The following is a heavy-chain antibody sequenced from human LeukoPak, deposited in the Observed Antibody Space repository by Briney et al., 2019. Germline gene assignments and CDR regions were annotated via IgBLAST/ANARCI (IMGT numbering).Heavy chain of an antibody. V-gene: IGHV3-23*01. CDR2: MSGTGDTI. CDR3: AKKGGLLWFGESYFDY. D-gene: IGHD3-10*01. J-gene: IGHJ4*02. Sequence: GGSLRLSCAASGFTFSSYAMNWVRQAPGKGLEWVSGMSGTGDTIHYADSVKGRFTISRDNSKNTLYLQMNSLRAEDTAVYYCAKKGGLLWFGESYFDYWGQGTLVTVSS. CDR1: GFTFSSYA.